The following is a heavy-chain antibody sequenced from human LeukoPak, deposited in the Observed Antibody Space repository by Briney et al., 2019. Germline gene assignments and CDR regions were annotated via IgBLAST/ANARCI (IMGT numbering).Heavy chain of an antibody. CDR3: ARIGPGRDGSYSFDQ. D-gene: IGHD5-24*01. CDR1: GFNFNKHA. J-gene: IGHJ4*02. Sequence: GGSLRLSCAASGFNFNKHAMRWVRQTPGKGLEWVSHVSGSGVHTHFADSVRGRFTISRDNAKNSLYLEMNSLRVEDTAFYYCARIGPGRDGSYSFDQWGQGT. V-gene: IGHV3-23*01. CDR2: VSGSGVHT.